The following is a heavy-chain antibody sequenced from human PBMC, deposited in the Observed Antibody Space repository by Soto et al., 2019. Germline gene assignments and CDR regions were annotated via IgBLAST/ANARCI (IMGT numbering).Heavy chain of an antibody. CDR1: GVSISNSSYY. J-gene: IGHJ4*02. V-gene: IGHV4-39*01. CDR2: IYYSGIT. Sequence: PSETLSLTCTVSGVSISNSSYYWGWIRRPPGKGLEWIGTIYYSGITYYNPSLKSRVTISVDTSKNQFSLKLTYVTAADTAVYYCARHGSNWGQGTL. CDR3: ARHGSN.